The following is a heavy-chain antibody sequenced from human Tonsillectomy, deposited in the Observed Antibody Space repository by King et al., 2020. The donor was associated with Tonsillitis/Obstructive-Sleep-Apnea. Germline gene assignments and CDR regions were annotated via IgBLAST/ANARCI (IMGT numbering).Heavy chain of an antibody. CDR1: GFTFSSYG. J-gene: IGHJ2*01. Sequence: VQLVESGGGVVQPGRSLRLSCKASGFTFSSYGMHWVRPAPGKGLEWVAIVWYDGSNKYYADSVKGRFIFSRDNSRNTLYLQMNRLRAADTAVYYCARDGDYGDYGPWYFDLWGRGSLVTVSA. CDR3: ARDGDYGDYGPWYFDL. CDR2: VWYDGSNK. D-gene: IGHD4-17*01. V-gene: IGHV3-33*01.